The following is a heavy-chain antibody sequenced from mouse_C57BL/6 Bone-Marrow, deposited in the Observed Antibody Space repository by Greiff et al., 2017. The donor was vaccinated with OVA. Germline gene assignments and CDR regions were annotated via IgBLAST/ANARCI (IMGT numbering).Heavy chain of an antibody. J-gene: IGHJ2*01. Sequence: EVKLVESGGGLVKPGGSLKLSCAASGFTFSSYAMSWVRQTPEKRLEWVATISDGGSYTYYPDNVKGRFTISRDNAKNNLYLQMSHLKSEDTAMYYCARASYYYAYYFDYWGQGTTLTVSS. CDR3: ARASYYYAYYFDY. CDR1: GFTFSSYA. CDR2: ISDGGSYT. V-gene: IGHV5-4*03. D-gene: IGHD1-1*01.